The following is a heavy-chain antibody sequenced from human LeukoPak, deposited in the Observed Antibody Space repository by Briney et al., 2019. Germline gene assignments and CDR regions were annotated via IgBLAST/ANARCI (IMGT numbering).Heavy chain of an antibody. CDR1: GFTFSSYA. D-gene: IGHD5-18*01. J-gene: IGHJ4*02. Sequence: GGSLRLSCAASGFTFSSYAMSWVRQAPGKGLEWVSSISSSSSYIYYADSVKGRFTISRDNAKNSLYLQMNSLRAEDTAVYYCARGATAMAPGGFDYWGQGTLVTVSS. CDR2: ISSSSSYI. CDR3: ARGATAMAPGGFDY. V-gene: IGHV3-21*01.